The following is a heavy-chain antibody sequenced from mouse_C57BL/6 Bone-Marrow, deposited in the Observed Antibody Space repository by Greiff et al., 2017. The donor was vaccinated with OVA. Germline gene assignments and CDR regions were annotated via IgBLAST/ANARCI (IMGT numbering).Heavy chain of an antibody. V-gene: IGHV1-54*01. D-gene: IGHD1-1*01. Sequence: QVQLKESGAELVRPGTSVKVSCKASGYAFTNYLIEWVKQRPGQGLEWIGVINPGSGGTNYNEKFKGKATLTADKSSSTAYMQLSSLTSEDSAVYFCARTPITTVVVDYWGQGTTLTVSS. CDR1: GYAFTNYL. J-gene: IGHJ2*01. CDR2: INPGSGGT. CDR3: ARTPITTVVVDY.